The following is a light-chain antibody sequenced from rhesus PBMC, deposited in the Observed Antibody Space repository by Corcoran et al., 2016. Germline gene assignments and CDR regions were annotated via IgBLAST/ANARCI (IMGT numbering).Light chain of an antibody. CDR3: QHHNIYPRT. CDR1: QDIRNY. J-gene: IGKJ1*01. V-gene: IGKV1S14*01. CDR2: YAS. Sequence: EIQMTQSPSSLSASVGDTVTITCRAGQDIRNYFAWYQQKPGKAPKPLIYYASVVESGVPARFSGSGSWTDLTLTISSLQPEDFASYVGQHHNIYPRTFGQVTKVEIK.